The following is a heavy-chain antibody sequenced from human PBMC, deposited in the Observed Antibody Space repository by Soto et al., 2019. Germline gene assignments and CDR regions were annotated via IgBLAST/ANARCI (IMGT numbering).Heavy chain of an antibody. V-gene: IGHV6-1*01. J-gene: IGHJ6*02. Sequence: SQTLSLTCAISGDSVSSNSGAWDWIRQSPSRGLEWLGRTYYRSRWSFDYALSVKSRVTIDPDTSKNQFSLHLDSLTPEDTAVYYCAGVTWPRGMDVWGQGTQVTVS. CDR3: AGVTWPRGMDV. CDR2: TYYRSRWSF. D-gene: IGHD3-10*01. CDR1: GDSVSSNSGA.